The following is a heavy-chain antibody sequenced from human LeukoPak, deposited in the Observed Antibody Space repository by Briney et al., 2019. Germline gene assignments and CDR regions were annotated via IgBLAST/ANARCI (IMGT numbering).Heavy chain of an antibody. CDR3: AKFVGAAFLEWLSTQGAFDY. CDR2: INSGNTYI. V-gene: IGHV3-21*04. CDR1: GFTFSSYT. J-gene: IGHJ4*02. Sequence: GGSLRLSYAASGFTFSSYTMNWVRQAPGKGLEWVSLINSGNTYIHYADSVKGRFTISRDNSKNTLYLQMNSLRAEDTAVYYCAKFVGAAFLEWLSTQGAFDYWGQGTLVTVSS. D-gene: IGHD3-3*01.